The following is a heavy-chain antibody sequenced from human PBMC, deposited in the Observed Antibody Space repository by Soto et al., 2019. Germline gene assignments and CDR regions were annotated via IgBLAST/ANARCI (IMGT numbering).Heavy chain of an antibody. CDR1: GYSISSSSHS. D-gene: IGHD2-2*01. CDR2: MQYSGST. V-gene: IGHV4-39*01. CDR3: ARHEVPGAGYCVGTTCYRYYYGVDV. J-gene: IGHJ6*02. Sequence: SETLSLTCTVSGYSISSSSHSWGWIRQPPGKGLEWIGSMQYSGSTHYNPSLKSRLTISVDTSKNQFSLKLSSATAADTAMYYCARHEVPGAGYCVGTTCYRYYYGVDVWGRGTTVTVSS.